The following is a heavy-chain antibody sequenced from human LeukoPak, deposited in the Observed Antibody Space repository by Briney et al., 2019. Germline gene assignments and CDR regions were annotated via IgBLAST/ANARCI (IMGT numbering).Heavy chain of an antibody. CDR1: GFTFSSYG. J-gene: IGHJ1*01. V-gene: IGHV3-30*18. D-gene: IGHD3-22*01. CDR3: AKSITMIVAVITGIQH. CDR2: ISYDGSNK. Sequence: GGSLRLSCAASGFTFSSYGMHWVRQAPGKGLEWVAVISYDGSNKYYADSVKGRLTISRDNSKSTLYLQMNSLRAEDTAVYYCAKSITMIVAVITGIQHWGQGTLVTVSS.